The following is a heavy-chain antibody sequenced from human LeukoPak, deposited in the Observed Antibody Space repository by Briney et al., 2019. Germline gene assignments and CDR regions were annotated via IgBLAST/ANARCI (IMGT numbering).Heavy chain of an antibody. Sequence: GGSLRLSCAASGFTFSNYAMSWVRQAPGKGLEWVSAISDSGGSTHYADSVKGRFTISRDNSKNTLYLQMNSLRAEDTAVYYCAKDQGQAVVPRRFDYWGQGTLVTVSS. CDR3: AKDQGQAVVPRRFDY. CDR1: GFTFSNYA. D-gene: IGHD2-2*01. J-gene: IGHJ4*02. V-gene: IGHV3-23*01. CDR2: ISDSGGST.